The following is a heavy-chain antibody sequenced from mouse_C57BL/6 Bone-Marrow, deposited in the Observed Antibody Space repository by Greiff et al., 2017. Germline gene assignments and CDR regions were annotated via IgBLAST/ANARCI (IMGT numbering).Heavy chain of an antibody. CDR1: GYAFSSYW. Sequence: VQLVESGAELVRPGSSVKISCKASGYAFSSYWMNWVKQRPGQGLEWIGQIYPGDGDTNYNGKFKGKATLTADKSSSTAYMQLSSLTSEDSAVYFCAIYYDYDYAMDYWGQGTSVTVSS. CDR2: IYPGDGDT. V-gene: IGHV1-80*01. CDR3: AIYYDYDYAMDY. D-gene: IGHD2-4*01. J-gene: IGHJ4*01.